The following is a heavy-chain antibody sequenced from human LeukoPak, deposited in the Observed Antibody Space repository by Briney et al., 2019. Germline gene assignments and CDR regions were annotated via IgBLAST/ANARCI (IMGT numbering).Heavy chain of an antibody. J-gene: IGHJ4*02. V-gene: IGHV3-48*03. CDR2: ISSSSSTI. Sequence: AGGSLRLSCAASGFTFSSYEMNWVRQAPGKGLEWVSYISSSSSTIYYADSVKGRFTISRDNAMNSLYLQMNSLRAEDTAVYYCARDLSESGTYSFDYWGQGTLVTVSS. CDR3: ARDLSESGTYSFDY. CDR1: GFTFSSYE. D-gene: IGHD1-26*01.